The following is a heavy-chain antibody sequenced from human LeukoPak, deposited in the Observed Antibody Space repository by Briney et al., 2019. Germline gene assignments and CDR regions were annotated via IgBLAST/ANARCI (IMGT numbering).Heavy chain of an antibody. D-gene: IGHD3-10*01. CDR1: GFTFSKYW. J-gene: IGHJ4*02. CDR3: ARGGHASVDY. V-gene: IGHV3-74*01. Sequence: PGGSLRLSCADSGFTFSKYWMHWVRHALGKGLVWGSCIDSDVITRYADSVKGRFTISRDDAENTLYLQMNSLRAEDTAVYYCARGGHASVDYWGQGTLVTVSS. CDR2: IDSDVIT.